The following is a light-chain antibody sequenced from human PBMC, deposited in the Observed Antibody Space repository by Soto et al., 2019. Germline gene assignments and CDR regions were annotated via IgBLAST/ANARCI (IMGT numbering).Light chain of an antibody. CDR3: QQRSNWSLT. Sequence: EIVLTQSPATLSLSPGERATLSCRASQSVSSYLAWYQQKPGQAPRLLIYDASNRATGIPARFSGSGSGTAFTLTISSLEPEDFSVYDCQQRSNWSLTFGGGTKVELK. J-gene: IGKJ4*01. CDR1: QSVSSY. V-gene: IGKV3-11*01. CDR2: DAS.